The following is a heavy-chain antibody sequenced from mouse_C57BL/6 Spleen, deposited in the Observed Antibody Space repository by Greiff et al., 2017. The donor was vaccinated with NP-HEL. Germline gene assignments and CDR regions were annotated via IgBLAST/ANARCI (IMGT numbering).Heavy chain of an antibody. J-gene: IGHJ4*01. Sequence: VQLQQSGPELVKPGASVKISCKASGYSFTGYYMNWVKQSPEKSLEWIGEINPSTGGTTYNQKFKAKATLTVDKSSSTAYMQLKSLTSEDSAVYYCARSDYYGSSYGAMDYWGQGTSVTVSS. CDR3: ARSDYYGSSYGAMDY. CDR2: INPSTGGT. D-gene: IGHD1-1*01. CDR1: GYSFTGYY. V-gene: IGHV1-42*01.